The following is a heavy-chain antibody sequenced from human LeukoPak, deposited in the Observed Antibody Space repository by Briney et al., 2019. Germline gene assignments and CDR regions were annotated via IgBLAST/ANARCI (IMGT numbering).Heavy chain of an antibody. V-gene: IGHV4-34*01. Sequence: SETLPLTCAVYGGSFSGYYWSWIRQPPGKGLEWIGEINHSGSTNYNPSLKSRVTISVDASKNQFSLKLSSVTAADTAVYYCARDYGDSLWDIWGQGTMVTVSS. CDR2: INHSGST. CDR1: GGSFSGYY. CDR3: ARDYGDSLWDI. J-gene: IGHJ3*02. D-gene: IGHD4-17*01.